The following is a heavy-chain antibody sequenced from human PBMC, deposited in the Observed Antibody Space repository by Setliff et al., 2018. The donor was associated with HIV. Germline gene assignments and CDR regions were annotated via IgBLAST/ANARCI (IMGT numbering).Heavy chain of an antibody. CDR3: ARRGEDATIY. Sequence: PSETLSLTCSVSGASISSRSYYWGWIRQPPGKGLEWIGTMYYSGTTYYNPSLKSRVTISADTSKNQYSLKMTSVTAADTDVYYCARRGEDATIYWGRGTLVTVSS. CDR2: MYYSGTT. V-gene: IGHV4-39*01. D-gene: IGHD3-3*01. CDR1: GASISSRSYY. J-gene: IGHJ4*02.